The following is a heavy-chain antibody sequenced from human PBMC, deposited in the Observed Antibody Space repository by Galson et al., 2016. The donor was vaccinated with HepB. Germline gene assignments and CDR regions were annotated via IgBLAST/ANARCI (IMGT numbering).Heavy chain of an antibody. V-gene: IGHV1-18*04. J-gene: IGHJ4*02. CDR1: GYTFSSYG. CDR2: INTYNGNT. CDR3: ARSTKDY. D-gene: IGHD1-1*01. Sequence: SCKASGYTFSSYGISWVRQAPGQGLEWMGWINTYNGNTNYAQKFQGRVTMTTDTSRSTAYMELRSLRSDDTAIYYCARSTKDYWGQGSLVTVSS.